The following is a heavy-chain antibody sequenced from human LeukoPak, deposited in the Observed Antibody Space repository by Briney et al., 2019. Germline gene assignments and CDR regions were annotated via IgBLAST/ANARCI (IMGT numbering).Heavy chain of an antibody. D-gene: IGHD3-16*01. Sequence: PSETLSLTCTVSGGSISSNYWSWIRQPPGRGLEWIRYIYYSGSTNYNPSLKSRVTMSVDTSKNQFSLKLSSVTAADTAVYYCARVNTQGVPSPWGQGILVTVSS. CDR3: ARVNTQGVPSP. CDR2: IYYSGST. CDR1: GGSISSNY. J-gene: IGHJ4*02. V-gene: IGHV4-59*08.